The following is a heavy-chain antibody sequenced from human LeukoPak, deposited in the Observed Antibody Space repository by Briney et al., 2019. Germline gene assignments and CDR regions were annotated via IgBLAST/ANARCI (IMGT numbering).Heavy chain of an antibody. CDR3: ARVRDTIVGAGAIRPIPNSFGMDV. V-gene: IGHV3-7*03. Sequence: PGGSLRLSCAASGFSFSNYWMTWVRQAPGKGLERVADINGDGSHSYCVDSVKGRFTLSRDNAKNSLFLQMNSLRAEDTAVYYCARVRDTIVGAGAIRPIPNSFGMDVWGQGTTVTVSS. CDR2: INGDGSHS. D-gene: IGHD2-2*01. CDR1: GFSFSNYW. J-gene: IGHJ6*02.